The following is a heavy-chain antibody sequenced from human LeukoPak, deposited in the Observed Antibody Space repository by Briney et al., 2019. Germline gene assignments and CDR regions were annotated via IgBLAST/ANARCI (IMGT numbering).Heavy chain of an antibody. Sequence: GSLRLSCAASGFTFSSYWMSWVRQAPGKGLEWIGEIYHSGSTNYNPSLKSRVTISVDKSKNQFSLKLSSVTAADTAVYYCASIYGSGTNRRPNWGQGTLVTVSS. CDR3: ASIYGSGTNRRPN. D-gene: IGHD3-10*01. J-gene: IGHJ4*02. CDR1: GFTFSSYW. V-gene: IGHV4-4*02. CDR2: IYHSGST.